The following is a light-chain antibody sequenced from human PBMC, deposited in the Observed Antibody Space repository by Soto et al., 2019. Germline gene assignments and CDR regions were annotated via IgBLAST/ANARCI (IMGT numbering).Light chain of an antibody. J-gene: IGKJ4*01. V-gene: IGKV1-39*01. CDR2: ATS. Sequence: DIQMTQSPSSLSASLGDRVTITCRSSQNIDNYLNWYQHKPGKAPKLLIYATSTLQSGVPSRFSGSGSGTEFTLTISSLQPEDFATYFCQESYTGPAFSFGGGTKVEIK. CDR1: QNIDNY. CDR3: QESYTGPAFS.